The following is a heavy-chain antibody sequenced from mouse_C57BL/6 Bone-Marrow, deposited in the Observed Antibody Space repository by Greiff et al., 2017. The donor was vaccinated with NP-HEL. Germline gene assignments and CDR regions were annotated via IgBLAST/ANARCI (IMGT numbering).Heavy chain of an antibody. CDR1: GYSITSGYY. Sequence: VQLKESGPGLVKPSQSLSLTCSVTGYSITSGYYWNWIRQFPGNKLEWMGYISYDGSNNYNPSLKNRISITRDPSKNQFFLKLNAVTTEDTATYYGARVSNPYYARDDWGEGTAGTVSS. D-gene: IGHD2-5*01. CDR2: ISYDGSN. CDR3: ARVSNPYYARDD. V-gene: IGHV3-6*01. J-gene: IGHJ4*01.